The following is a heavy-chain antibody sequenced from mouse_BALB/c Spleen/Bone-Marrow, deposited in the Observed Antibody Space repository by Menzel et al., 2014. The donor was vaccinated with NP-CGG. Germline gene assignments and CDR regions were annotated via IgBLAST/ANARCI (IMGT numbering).Heavy chain of an antibody. Sequence: VKLVESGAELVKPGASVKLSCKASGYTFTSYWMHWVKQRPGQGLEWIGEIDPSDSYTNYNQKFKGKATLTVDKSSSTAYMQLSSLTSEDSAVYFCAGWLLRYHAMDDWGQGTSVTVSS. CDR2: IDPSDSYT. CDR1: GYTFTSYW. J-gene: IGHJ4*01. D-gene: IGHD2-3*01. CDR3: AGWLLRYHAMDD. V-gene: IGHV1-69*02.